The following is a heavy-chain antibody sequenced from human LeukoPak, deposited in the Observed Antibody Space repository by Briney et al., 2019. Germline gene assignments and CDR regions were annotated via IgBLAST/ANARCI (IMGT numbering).Heavy chain of an antibody. CDR1: GGSFSGYY. CDR2: INHSGST. CDR3: ARALWPPSVYYYMDV. D-gene: IGHD2-2*01. J-gene: IGHJ6*03. V-gene: IGHV4-34*01. Sequence: SETLSLTCAVYGGSFSGYYWSWIRQPPGKGLEWIGEINHSGSTNYNPSLKSRVTISVDTSKNQFSLKLSSVTAADTAVYYCARALWPPSVYYYMDVWGKGTTGTVSS.